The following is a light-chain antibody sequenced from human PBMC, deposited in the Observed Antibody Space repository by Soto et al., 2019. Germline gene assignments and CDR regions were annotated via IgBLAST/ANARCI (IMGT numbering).Light chain of an antibody. V-gene: IGLV7-46*01. CDR3: LLSYTGRLYV. CDR2: DTD. J-gene: IGLJ1*01. Sequence: QTVVTQEPSLTVSPGGTVTLTCGSSTGRVTNGHFPYWFQQKPGQAPRPLIYDTDNKHSWTPARFSASLLGDKAALTLSGALPEDEADYYCLLSYTGRLYVFGPGTKVTVL. CDR1: TGRVTNGHF.